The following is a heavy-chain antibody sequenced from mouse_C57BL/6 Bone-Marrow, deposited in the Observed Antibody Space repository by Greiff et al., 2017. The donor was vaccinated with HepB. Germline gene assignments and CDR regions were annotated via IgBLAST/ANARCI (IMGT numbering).Heavy chain of an antibody. CDR1: GYAFSSYW. D-gene: IGHD6-2*01. Sequence: VQGVESGAELVKPGASVKISCKASGYAFSSYWMNWVKQRPGKGLEWIGQIYPGDGDTNYNGKFKGKATLTADKSSSTAYMQLSSLTSEDSAVYFCAGGRRSLYWYFVVGGTGTRVTVSS. CDR2: IYPGDGDT. CDR3: AGGRRSLYWYFVV. J-gene: IGHJ1*03. V-gene: IGHV1-80*01.